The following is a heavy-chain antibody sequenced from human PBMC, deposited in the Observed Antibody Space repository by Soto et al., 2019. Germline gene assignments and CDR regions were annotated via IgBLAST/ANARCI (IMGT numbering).Heavy chain of an antibody. CDR3: ARESRGYEEY. CDR2: TSGNNDKK. CDR1: GYTFSTYG. V-gene: IGHV1-18*01. J-gene: IGHJ4*02. D-gene: IGHD5-12*01. Sequence: QVQLVQSGAEVTKPGASVKVSCKASGYTFSTYGISWVRQDPGQGLEWMGWTSGNNDKKNYSQKSKGRVTMTTDTSTNTAYLELRSLSTDDTALYYCARESRGYEEYWGQGTLVIVSS.